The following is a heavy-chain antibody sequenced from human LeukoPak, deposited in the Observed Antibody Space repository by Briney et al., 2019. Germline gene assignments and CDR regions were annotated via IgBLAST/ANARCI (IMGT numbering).Heavy chain of an antibody. CDR1: AFTFSSHA. V-gene: IGHV3-23*01. CDR3: VKDFDY. Sequence: GGSLRLSCAASAFTFSSHAMSWVRQAPGKGLEWVSTIGGSGSPIFYTDSVKGRFTISRDNSRNTLHLQMNSLSAEDSAIYYCVKDFDYWGQGTLVTVSS. J-gene: IGHJ4*02. CDR2: IGGSGSPI.